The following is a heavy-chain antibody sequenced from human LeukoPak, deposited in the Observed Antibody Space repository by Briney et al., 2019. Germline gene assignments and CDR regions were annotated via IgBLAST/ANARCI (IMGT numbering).Heavy chain of an antibody. J-gene: IGHJ4*02. V-gene: IGHV3-9*01. CDR3: AKTGSSSWFLDC. CDR1: GFTFDDYA. CDR2: ISWNSGSI. D-gene: IGHD6-13*01. Sequence: GGSLRLSCAASGFTFDDYAMPWVRQAPGKGLEWVSGISWNSGSIGYADSVKGRFTISRDNAKNSLYLQMNSLRAEDTAVYYRAKTGSSSWFLDCWGQGTLGTVSS.